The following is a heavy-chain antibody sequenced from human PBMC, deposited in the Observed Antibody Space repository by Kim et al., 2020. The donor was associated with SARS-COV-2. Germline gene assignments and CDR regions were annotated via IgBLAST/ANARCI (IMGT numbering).Heavy chain of an antibody. Sequence: GGSLRLSCAASGFTFSSYAMHWVRQAPGKGLEWVAVISYDGSNKYYADSVKGRFTISRDNSKNTLYLQMNSLRAEDTAVYYCARGLWFGELSEYYFDYWGQGTLVTVSS. J-gene: IGHJ4*02. CDR1: GFTFSSYA. D-gene: IGHD3-10*01. V-gene: IGHV3-30*04. CDR3: ARGLWFGELSEYYFDY. CDR2: ISYDGSNK.